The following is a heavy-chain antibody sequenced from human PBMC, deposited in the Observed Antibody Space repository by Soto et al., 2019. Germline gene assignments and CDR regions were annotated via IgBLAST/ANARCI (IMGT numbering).Heavy chain of an antibody. CDR3: ARGSRLRYFDWASYYYYGMDV. J-gene: IGHJ6*02. CDR2: IYPGDSDT. Sequence: GESLNLTCKGSGYSFTSYWIGWVRQMPGKGLGWMGIIYPGDSDTRYSPSFQGQVTMTRDTSISTAYMELSRLRSDDTAVYYCARGSRLRYFDWASYYYYGMDVWGQGTTVTVSS. V-gene: IGHV5-51*01. CDR1: GYSFTSYW. D-gene: IGHD3-9*01.